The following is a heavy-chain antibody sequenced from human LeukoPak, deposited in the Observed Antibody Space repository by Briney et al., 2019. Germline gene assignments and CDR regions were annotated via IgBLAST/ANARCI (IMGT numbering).Heavy chain of an antibody. V-gene: IGHV1-18*01. CDR1: GYTFTSYG. J-gene: IGHJ4*02. Sequence: ASVKVSCKASGYTFTSYGISWMRQAPGQGLQWMGWISDYNGNTNCALNTNYAQKFQGRVTLTTDTSTSTAYLELRSLRSDDTAIYYCARDLGVLTGTFFDFWGQGTLVTVSS. D-gene: IGHD3-9*01. CDR3: ARDLGVLTGTFFDF. CDR2: ISDYNGNTNCALNT.